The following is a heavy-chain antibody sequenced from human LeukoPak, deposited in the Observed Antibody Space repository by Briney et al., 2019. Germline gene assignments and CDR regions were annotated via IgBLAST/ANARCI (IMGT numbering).Heavy chain of an antibody. J-gene: IGHJ5*02. D-gene: IGHD2-2*01. CDR2: ISSSGSTI. CDR1: GFTFSSYE. Sequence: GGSLRLSCAASGFTFSSYEMNWVRQAPGKGLEWVSYISSSGSTIYYADSVKGRVTISRDNAKNSLYLQMNSLRAEDTALYYCAKGRDKYQLLSKNWFDPWGQGTLVTVSS. CDR3: AKGRDKYQLLSKNWFDP. V-gene: IGHV3-48*03.